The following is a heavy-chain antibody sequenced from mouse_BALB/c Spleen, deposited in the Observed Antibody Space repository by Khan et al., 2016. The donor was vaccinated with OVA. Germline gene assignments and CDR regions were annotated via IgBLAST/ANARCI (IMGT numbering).Heavy chain of an antibody. J-gene: IGHJ4*01. D-gene: IGHD2-13*01. CDR1: GFTFSSYA. CDR2: ISSGGSYT. Sequence: EVELVESGGGLVKPGGSLKLSCAASGFTFSSYAMSWVRQTPEKRLEWVATISSGGSYTYYPDSVKGRFTISRDNAKNTLYLQMSSLRAEDTAMYYCASSDGDYGRGAMNYGAEGTAVTV. V-gene: IGHV5-9-3*01. CDR3: ASSDGDYGRGAMNY.